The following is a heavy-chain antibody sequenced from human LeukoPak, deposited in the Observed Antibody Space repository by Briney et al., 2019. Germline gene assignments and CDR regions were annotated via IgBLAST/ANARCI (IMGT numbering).Heavy chain of an antibody. V-gene: IGHV4-59*01. CDR3: ARGGGIWSGYYIDY. Sequence: SETLSLTCTVSGGSINSYYWSWIRQPPGKGLEWIGYIYYSGSTNYNPSLKSRVTISVDTSKNQFSLKLSSVTAADTAVYYCARGGGIWSGYYIDYWGQGTLVTVSS. CDR2: IYYSGST. CDR1: GGSINSYY. D-gene: IGHD3-3*01. J-gene: IGHJ4*02.